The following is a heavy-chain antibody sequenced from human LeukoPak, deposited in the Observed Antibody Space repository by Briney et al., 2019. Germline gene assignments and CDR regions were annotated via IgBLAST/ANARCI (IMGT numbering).Heavy chain of an antibody. D-gene: IGHD3-22*01. CDR2: ICNNGGSI. CDR3: ARDLRQDYYDSSGYYHHFCF. J-gene: IGHJ4*02. CDR1: GFTFNHYE. Sequence: GGSLRLSCAASGFTFNHYEMNWVRQAPGKGLEWISYICNNGGSIYYADSVKGRFTISRDNAKNSLYLQMNSLRAEDTAVYYCARDLRQDYYDSSGYYHHFCFWGQRALVTVSS. V-gene: IGHV3-48*03.